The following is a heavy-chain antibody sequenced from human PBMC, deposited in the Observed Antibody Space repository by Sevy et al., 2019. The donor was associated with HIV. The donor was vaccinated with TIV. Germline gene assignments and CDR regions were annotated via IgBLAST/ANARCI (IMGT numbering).Heavy chain of an antibody. V-gene: IGHV3-23*01. CDR3: AKDGLGYPFLFDY. J-gene: IGHJ4*02. CDR2: ISYSGGST. Sequence: GGSLRLSCAASGFTFSSYAMSWVRQAPGKGLEWVSAISYSGGSTYSVDSVKGRFSISRDNSKNTLYLQMNSLRVEDTAVYYCAKDGLGYPFLFDYWGQGTLVTVSS. CDR1: GFTFSSYA. D-gene: IGHD5-12*01.